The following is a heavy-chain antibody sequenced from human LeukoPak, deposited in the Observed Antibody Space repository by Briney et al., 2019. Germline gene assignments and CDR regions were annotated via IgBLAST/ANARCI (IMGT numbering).Heavy chain of an antibody. D-gene: IGHD3-10*01. CDR1: GGSISSGGYY. Sequence: PSETLSLTCTVSGGSISSGGYYWSWIRQHPGKGLEWIGYIYYSGSTYYNPSLKSRVTISVDTSKNQFSLKLSSVTAADTAVYYCAGSPWFGELLDYYFDYWGQGTLVTVSS. CDR3: AGSPWFGELLDYYFDY. V-gene: IGHV4-31*03. CDR2: IYYSGST. J-gene: IGHJ4*02.